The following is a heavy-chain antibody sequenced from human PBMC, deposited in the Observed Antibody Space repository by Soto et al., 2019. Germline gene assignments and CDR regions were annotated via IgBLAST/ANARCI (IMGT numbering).Heavy chain of an antibody. Sequence: SETLSITCTVSGGSISSGDYFWSWIRQSPGKGLEWIGYISSIGSTYYNPSLKSRVSVSRDTSKNQFSLKLSSVTTTDTAVYYCARGLVIRPYYYHGMDVWGQGTTVPV. J-gene: IGHJ6*02. CDR2: ISSIGST. V-gene: IGHV4-30-4*01. CDR1: GGSISSGDYF. CDR3: ARGLVIRPYYYHGMDV. D-gene: IGHD3-9*01.